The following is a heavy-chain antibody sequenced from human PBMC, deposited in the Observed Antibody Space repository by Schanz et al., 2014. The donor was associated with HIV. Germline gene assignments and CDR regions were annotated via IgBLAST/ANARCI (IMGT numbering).Heavy chain of an antibody. CDR2: INPYDGST. CDR1: GYTFTAYY. V-gene: IGHV1-46*01. D-gene: IGHD3-9*01. CDR3: ARGDILTGLYPYYFDS. J-gene: IGHJ4*02. Sequence: QVQLVQSGAEVKKPGASVKVSCKASGYTFTAYYIHWVRQAPGQGLEWMGLINPYDGSTSNAQKFQGRVTMTRDTSTSTVYMQLSSLTSDDTAVYYCARGDILTGLYPYYFDSWGQGTLVTVSS.